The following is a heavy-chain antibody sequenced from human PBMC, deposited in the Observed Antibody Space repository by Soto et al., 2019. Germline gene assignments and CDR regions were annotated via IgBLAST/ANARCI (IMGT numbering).Heavy chain of an antibody. D-gene: IGHD3-16*01. Sequence: SETLSLTCTVSGGSISSYYWSWIRQPAGKGLEWIGRIYTSGSTNYNPSLKSRVTMSVDTSKNQFSLKLSSVTAADTAVSYCARAWATYYDYVWGSYPFDWFDPWGQGTLVTV. CDR3: ARAWATYYDYVWGSYPFDWFDP. CDR1: GGSISSYY. V-gene: IGHV4-4*07. J-gene: IGHJ5*02. CDR2: IYTSGST.